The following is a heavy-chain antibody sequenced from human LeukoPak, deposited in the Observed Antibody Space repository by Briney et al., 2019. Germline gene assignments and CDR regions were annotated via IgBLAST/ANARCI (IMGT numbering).Heavy chain of an antibody. V-gene: IGHV1-18*01. CDR2: ISAYNGNT. J-gene: IGHJ2*01. CDR1: GYTSPFYG. Sequence: GASVMVSCKVSGYTSPFYGITWVRQAPGQGLEWMGWISAYNGNTNYAQKLQGRVTMTTDTSTSTAYMELRSLRSDDTAVYYCARVGIAVAGPSYWYFDLWGRGTLVTVSS. CDR3: ARVGIAVAGPSYWYFDL. D-gene: IGHD6-19*01.